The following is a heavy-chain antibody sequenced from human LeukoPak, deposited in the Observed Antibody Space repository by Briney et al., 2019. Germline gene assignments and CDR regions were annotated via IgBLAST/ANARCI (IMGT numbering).Heavy chain of an antibody. CDR2: INPDNGAT. CDR3: AGLITQWLAYFDY. CDR1: GYTFTGYY. Sequence: ASVKVSCKASGYTFTGYYMHWVRQAPGQGLGWMGWINPDNGATDSAQKFQGRVTMTRDTSINTIYMDLSNLRSDDTAVYYCAGLITQWLAYFDYWGQGTLVTVSS. D-gene: IGHD6-19*01. V-gene: IGHV1-2*02. J-gene: IGHJ4*02.